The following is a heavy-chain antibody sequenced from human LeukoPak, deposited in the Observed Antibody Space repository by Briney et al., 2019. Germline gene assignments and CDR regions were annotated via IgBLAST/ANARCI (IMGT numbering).Heavy chain of an antibody. CDR2: VNPSGGST. J-gene: IGHJ3*02. CDR3: ARDRGSYSSSWYDAFDI. V-gene: IGHV1-46*01. Sequence: GASVKVSCKASGYTFTSYYMHWVRQAPGQGLEWMGIVNPSGGSTSYAQKFQGRVTMTRDTSTSTVYMELSSLRSEDTAVYYCARDRGSYSSSWYDAFDIWGQGTMVTVSS. D-gene: IGHD6-13*01. CDR1: GYTFTSYY.